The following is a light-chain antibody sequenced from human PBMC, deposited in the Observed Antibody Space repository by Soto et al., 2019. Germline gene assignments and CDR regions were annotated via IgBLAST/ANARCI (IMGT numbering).Light chain of an antibody. J-gene: IGKJ1*01. V-gene: IGKV3-15*01. CDR1: QSVSNN. CDR2: GAS. CDR3: QQYFEWPPMT. Sequence: EIVLTQSPGTLSLSPGERATLSCRAIQSVSNNYLAWYQQKPGQAPRLLISGASTRAAGISDRFRGSGSGTEFTLTISSLRSEDSAIYYCQQYFEWPPMTFGQGTKVDIK.